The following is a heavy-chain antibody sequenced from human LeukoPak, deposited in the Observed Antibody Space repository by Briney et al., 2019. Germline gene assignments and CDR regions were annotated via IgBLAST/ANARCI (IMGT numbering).Heavy chain of an antibody. CDR2: IRYDGSNK. CDR3: AKGKTLRDSSSWYYMDV. V-gene: IGHV3-30*02. CDR1: GFTFSSYG. J-gene: IGHJ6*03. Sequence: PGGSLRLSCAASGFTFSSYGMHWVRQAPGKGLEWVAFIRYDGSNKYYADSVKGRFTISRDNSKNTLYLQMNSLRAEDTAVYYCAKGKTLRDSSSWYYMDVWGKGTTVTISS. D-gene: IGHD6-13*01.